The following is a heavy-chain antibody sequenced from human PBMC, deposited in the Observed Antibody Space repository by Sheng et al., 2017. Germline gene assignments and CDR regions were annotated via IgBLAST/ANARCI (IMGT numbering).Heavy chain of an antibody. Sequence: QVQLVESGGGVVQPGRSLRLSCAASGFTFSSYGMHWVRQAPGKGLEWVAVIWYDGSNKYYADSVKGRFTISRDNSKNTLYLQMNSLRAEDTAVYYCATDSQGAAAGSLGYYYGMDVWGQGTTVTVSS. CDR1: GFTFSSYG. D-gene: IGHD6-13*01. J-gene: IGHJ6*02. CDR2: IWYDGSNK. CDR3: ATDSQGAAAGSLGYYYGMDV. V-gene: IGHV3-33*01.